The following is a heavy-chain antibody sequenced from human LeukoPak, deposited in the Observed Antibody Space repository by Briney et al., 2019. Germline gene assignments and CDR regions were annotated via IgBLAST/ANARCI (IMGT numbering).Heavy chain of an antibody. CDR1: GFTLDDYA. CDR2: ISWNSGSI. V-gene: IGHV3-9*01. J-gene: IGHJ4*02. Sequence: GGSLRLSCAAPGFTLDDYAMHWVRHAPGKGLEWVSGISWNSGSIGYADSVKGRFTISRDNAKNSLYLQMNSLRAEDTALYYRAKAYTPLWLGGLDYSGQGTLVTVSS. CDR3: AKAYTPLWLGGLDY. D-gene: IGHD3-10*01.